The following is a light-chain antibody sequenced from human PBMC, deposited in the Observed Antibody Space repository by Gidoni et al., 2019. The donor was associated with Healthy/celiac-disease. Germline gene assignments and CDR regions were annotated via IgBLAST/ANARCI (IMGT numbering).Light chain of an antibody. CDR3: AAWDDSLNGQV. Sequence: QSVLTQPPSASGTPGQRVTISCSGSSSNIGSTTVNWYQQLPGTAPKLLLYSNTQRPAGVPDRFSGSKSGTSASLAIIGLQSEDEADYYCAAWDDSLNGQVFGGGTKLTVL. CDR2: SNT. J-gene: IGLJ3*02. V-gene: IGLV1-44*01. CDR1: SSNIGSTT.